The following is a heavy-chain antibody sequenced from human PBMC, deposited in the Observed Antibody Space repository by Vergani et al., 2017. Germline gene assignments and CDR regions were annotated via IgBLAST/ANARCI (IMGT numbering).Heavy chain of an antibody. D-gene: IGHD3-22*01. CDR3: AXEGYYYDSSGYFTLVDY. V-gene: IGHV3-48*04. Sequence: EVQLVESGGGLVQPGGSLRLSCAASGFTFSSYSMNWVRQAPGKGLEWVSYISSSSSTIYYADSVKGRFTISRDNAKNSLYLQMNSLRAEDTAVYYCAXEGYYYDSSGYFTLVDYWGQGTLVTVSS. J-gene: IGHJ4*02. CDR1: GFTFSSYS. CDR2: ISSSSSTI.